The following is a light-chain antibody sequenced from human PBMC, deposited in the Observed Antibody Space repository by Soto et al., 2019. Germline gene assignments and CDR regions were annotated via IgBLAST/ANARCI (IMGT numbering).Light chain of an antibody. Sequence: EIVMTQSPATLSVSPGERATLSCRASQSVSSNLAWYQQKPGQAPRLLIYGASTRATGIPARFSVSGSGTEFTITISSLQSEDLAVYYCQQYNSWPPLTFGGGTKVEIK. CDR1: QSVSSN. J-gene: IGKJ4*01. CDR2: GAS. V-gene: IGKV3-15*01. CDR3: QQYNSWPPLT.